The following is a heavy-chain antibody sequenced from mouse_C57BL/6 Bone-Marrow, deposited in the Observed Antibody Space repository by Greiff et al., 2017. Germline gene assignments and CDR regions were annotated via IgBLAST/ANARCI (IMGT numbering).Heavy chain of an antibody. J-gene: IGHJ2*01. CDR1: GYTFTSYW. Sequence: QVQLQQPGAELVKPGASVKLSCKASGYTFTSYWMQWVTQRPGQGLEWIGEIEPSDSYTNYNQKFKGKATFTVDTSSSTAYMQLSSLTSEDSAVYYCAREGRLLLYFDYWGQGTTLTVSA. V-gene: IGHV1-50*01. CDR3: AREGRLLLYFDY. CDR2: IEPSDSYT. D-gene: IGHD2-3*01.